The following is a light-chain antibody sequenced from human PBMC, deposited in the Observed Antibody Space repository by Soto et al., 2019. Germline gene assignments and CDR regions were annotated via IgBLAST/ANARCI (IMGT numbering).Light chain of an antibody. Sequence: QSALTQPASVSGSPGQSITISCTGTSSDVGGYNYVSWYQQHPGKAPKLMIYEVXNXPSGVHNRFSGSKSGNTDSLTISGLQAEDEADYYCTSYTSTTTYVFGTGTKVTGL. J-gene: IGLJ1*01. CDR1: SSDVGGYNY. CDR3: TSYTSTTTYV. V-gene: IGLV2-14*01. CDR2: EVX.